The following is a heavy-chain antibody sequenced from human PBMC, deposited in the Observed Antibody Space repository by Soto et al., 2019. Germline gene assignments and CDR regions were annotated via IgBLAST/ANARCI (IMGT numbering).Heavy chain of an antibody. V-gene: IGHV1-46*03. J-gene: IGHJ3*02. CDR3: ASLKDILSGPYAFDI. Sequence: GASVKVSSKASGYTFTSYFMHWVRQAPGQGLEWMGIIDPSGGSTSYAQKFQGRVAMTRDTSTSTVYMELSSLRSEDTAVYYFASLKDILSGPYAFDIWGKGTRVTVSS. CDR1: GYTFTSYF. CDR2: IDPSGGST. D-gene: IGHD3-9*01.